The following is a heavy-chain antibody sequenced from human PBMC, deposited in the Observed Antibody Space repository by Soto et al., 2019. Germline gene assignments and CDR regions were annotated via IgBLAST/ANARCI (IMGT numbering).Heavy chain of an antibody. CDR1: GFTFSSYW. J-gene: IGHJ6*03. Sequence: GGSLRLSCAASGFTFSSYWMSWVRQAPGKGLEWVANIKQDGSEKYYVDSVKGRFTISRDNAKNSLYLQMNSLRAEDTAVYYCARDPGYSGYSNYMDVWGKGTTVTVSS. CDR2: IKQDGSEK. V-gene: IGHV3-7*01. CDR3: ARDPGYSGYSNYMDV. D-gene: IGHD5-12*01.